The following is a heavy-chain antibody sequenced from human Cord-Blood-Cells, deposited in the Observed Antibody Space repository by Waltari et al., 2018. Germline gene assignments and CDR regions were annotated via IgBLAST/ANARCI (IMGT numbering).Heavy chain of an antibody. D-gene: IGHD6-19*01. V-gene: IGHV1-8*01. CDR1: GYTFTSYD. CDR2: MNPNSGNT. CDR3: ARGAGAVAGADY. J-gene: IGHJ4*02. Sequence: QVQLVQSGAEVKKPGASVKVSCKASGYTFTSYDFNWVRQANGQGLEWMGWMNPNSGNTGDAQKVQGRVTMTRNTSICTAYMELSSLRSEDTAVYYCARGAGAVAGADYWGQGTLVTVSS.